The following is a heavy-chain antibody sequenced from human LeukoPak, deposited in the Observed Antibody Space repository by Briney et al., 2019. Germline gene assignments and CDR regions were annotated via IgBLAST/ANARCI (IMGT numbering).Heavy chain of an antibody. Sequence: GGSLRLSCATSGFTFSSYGMHWVRQAPGKGLEWVAVISYDGSNKYYADSVKGRFTISRDNSKNTLYLQMNSLTPEDTAVCYCAKARGTMVRGVSPTFDIWGQGTMVTVSS. V-gene: IGHV3-30*18. CDR3: AKARGTMVRGVSPTFDI. CDR2: ISYDGSNK. CDR1: GFTFSSYG. J-gene: IGHJ3*02. D-gene: IGHD3-10*01.